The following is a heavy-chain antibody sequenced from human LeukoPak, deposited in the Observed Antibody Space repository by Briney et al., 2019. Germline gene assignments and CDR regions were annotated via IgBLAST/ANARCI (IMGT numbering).Heavy chain of an antibody. J-gene: IGHJ4*02. Sequence: GASVTVSCKASGYTFTSYDINWVRQATGQGLEWMGWMNPNSDNTGYAQKFQGRVTMTRNTSISTAYMELSSLRSEDTAVYYCARGLRYFDWSPFDYWGQGTLVTVSS. CDR3: ARGLRYFDWSPFDY. V-gene: IGHV1-8*01. CDR2: MNPNSDNT. D-gene: IGHD3-9*01. CDR1: GYTFTSYD.